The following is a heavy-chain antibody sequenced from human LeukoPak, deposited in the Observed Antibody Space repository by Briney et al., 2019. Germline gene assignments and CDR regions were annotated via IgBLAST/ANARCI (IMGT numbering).Heavy chain of an antibody. CDR3: ARTCSSTSCSDFDY. J-gene: IGHJ4*02. CDR2: MNPNSGNT. D-gene: IGHD2-2*01. Sequence: GASVKVSCKASGYTFTSYDINWVRQATGQGLEWMGWMNPNSGNTGYAQKFQGRVTITRNTSISTAYMVLSSLTSEDTAVYYCARTCSSTSCSDFDYWGQGTLVTVSS. CDR1: GYTFTSYD. V-gene: IGHV1-8*03.